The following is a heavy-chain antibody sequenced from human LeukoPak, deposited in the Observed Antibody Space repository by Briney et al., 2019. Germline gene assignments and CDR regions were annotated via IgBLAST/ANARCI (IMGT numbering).Heavy chain of an antibody. CDR2: MHYSADN. CDR3: SRLGYCSGGCCYFDY. CDR1: GSSINSYY. Sequence: PETLSLTCTVSGSSINSYYWSWIRQPPGKGLEWLGYMHYSADNNNNPSVRSRVTISLDASKNQVSLRLSSVSAADTAVYYCSRLGYCSGGCCYFDYWGQGILVTVSS. V-gene: IGHV4-59*08. D-gene: IGHD2-15*01. J-gene: IGHJ4*02.